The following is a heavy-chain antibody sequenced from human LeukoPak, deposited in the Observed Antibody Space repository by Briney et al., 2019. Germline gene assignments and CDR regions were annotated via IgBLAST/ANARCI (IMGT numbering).Heavy chain of an antibody. V-gene: IGHV3-33*08. CDR1: GFTFSSYA. CDR3: ASLYGDFSS. D-gene: IGHD4-17*01. J-gene: IGHJ5*02. Sequence: GGSLRLSCAASGFTFSSYAMHWVRQAPGKGLEWVAVIWYDGSNKYYADSVKGRFTISRDNSKNTLYLQMNSLRAEDTAVYYCASLYGDFSSWGQGTLVTVSS. CDR2: IWYDGSNK.